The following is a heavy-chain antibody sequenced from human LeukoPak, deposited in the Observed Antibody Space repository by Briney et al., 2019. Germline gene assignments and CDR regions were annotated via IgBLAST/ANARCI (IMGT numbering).Heavy chain of an antibody. CDR2: MYNDGTT. J-gene: IGHJ4*02. Sequence: GGSLRLSCAASGFTVNTHYMTWVRQAPGKGLEWVSVMYNDGTTYYAAAVKGRFLFSRDNGKNMLFLQMDSLRPADTAVYYCASGVSASGSFDSWGQGTLVTVSS. CDR3: ASGVSASGSFDS. CDR1: GFTVNTHY. D-gene: IGHD3-10*01. V-gene: IGHV3-66*01.